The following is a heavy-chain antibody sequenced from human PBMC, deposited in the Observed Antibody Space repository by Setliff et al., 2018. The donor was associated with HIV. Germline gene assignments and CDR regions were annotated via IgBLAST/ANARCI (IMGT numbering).Heavy chain of an antibody. CDR3: ARHAAGPDGPFDY. V-gene: IGHV4-38-2*01. Sequence: PSETLSLTCGVSGYSMSSGYYWGWIRQPPGKGLEWIGNVYHTGSTYYNPFLKSRVTISVDTSKNQFSLKLSSVIAADTAVYYCARHAAGPDGPFDYWGQGTLVTVSS. D-gene: IGHD2-2*01. CDR1: GYSMSSGYY. J-gene: IGHJ4*02. CDR2: VYHTGST.